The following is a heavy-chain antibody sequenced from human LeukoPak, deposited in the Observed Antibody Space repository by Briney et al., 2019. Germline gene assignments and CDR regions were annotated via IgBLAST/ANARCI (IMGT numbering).Heavy chain of an antibody. CDR1: GFTFSSYS. Sequence: GGSLRLSCAASGFTFSSYSMNWVRQAPGKGLEWVSYISSSSSTTYYADSVKGRFTISRDNAKNSLYLQMNSLRAEDTAVYYCARSPDGYSYGYLYWGQGTLVTVSS. J-gene: IGHJ4*02. D-gene: IGHD5-18*01. V-gene: IGHV3-48*04. CDR2: ISSSSSTT. CDR3: ARSPDGYSYGYLY.